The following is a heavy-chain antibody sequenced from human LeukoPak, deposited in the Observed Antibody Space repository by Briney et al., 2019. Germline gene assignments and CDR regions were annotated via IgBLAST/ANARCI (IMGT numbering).Heavy chain of an antibody. V-gene: IGHV1-2*06. D-gene: IGHD6-19*01. CDR2: INPNSGGT. CDR1: GYTFTGYY. Sequence: ASVKVSCKASGYTFTGYYMHWVRQAPGQGLEWMGRINPNSGGTNYAQKFQGRVTMTRDTSISTAYMELSRLRPDDTAVYYCARASIAVADDDAFDIWGQGTMVTVSS. CDR3: ARASIAVADDDAFDI. J-gene: IGHJ3*02.